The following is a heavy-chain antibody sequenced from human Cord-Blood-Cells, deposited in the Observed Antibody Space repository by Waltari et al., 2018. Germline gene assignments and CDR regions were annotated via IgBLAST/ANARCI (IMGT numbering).Heavy chain of an antibody. D-gene: IGHD3-3*01. V-gene: IGHV4-39*01. CDR2: IYYSAST. Sequence: QLQLQESGPGLVKPSETLSLTCTVSGGSISSSSYYWGWIRQPPGKGLEWIGSIYYSASTYYNPSLKSRVTISVDTSKNQFSLKLSSVTAADTAVYYCARHGGYDFWSGDYYYYYYMDVWGKGTTVTVSS. CDR1: GGSISSSSYY. CDR3: ARHGGYDFWSGDYYYYYYMDV. J-gene: IGHJ6*03.